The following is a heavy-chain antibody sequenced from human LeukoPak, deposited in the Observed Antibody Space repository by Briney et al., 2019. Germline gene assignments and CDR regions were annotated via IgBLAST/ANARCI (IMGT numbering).Heavy chain of an antibody. J-gene: IGHJ3*02. CDR1: GYTFRDYG. V-gene: IGHV1-18*01. CDR3: ARSISMVRGAIRDAFGI. CDR2: ISPYNGNT. D-gene: IGHD3-10*01. Sequence: ASVKVSCKASGYTFRDYGISWVRQAPGQGLEWMGWISPYNGNTNYAQKLQGRVTMTTDTPTSTAYMELRSLRSDDTAVYYCARSISMVRGAIRDAFGIWGQGTMVTVSS.